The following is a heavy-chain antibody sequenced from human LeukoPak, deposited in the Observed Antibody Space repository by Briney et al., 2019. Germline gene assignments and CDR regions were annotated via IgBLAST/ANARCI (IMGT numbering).Heavy chain of an antibody. CDR2: IKSKTDGCTT. D-gene: IGHD3-22*01. V-gene: IGHV3-15*01. CDR1: GFTFRNAW. CDR3: TTDYDSSYYYYYMDV. Sequence: SGGSLRLSCAASGFTFRNAWMSWVRQAPGKGREWVGRIKSKTDGCTTNYAAPVKGRFNISRDDSKNTLYLQMNSVKTEDTAVYYCTTDYDSSYYYYYMDVWGKGTTVTVSS. J-gene: IGHJ6*03.